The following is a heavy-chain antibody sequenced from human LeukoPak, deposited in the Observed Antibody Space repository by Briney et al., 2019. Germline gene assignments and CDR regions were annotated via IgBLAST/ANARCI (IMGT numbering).Heavy chain of an antibody. CDR3: ARDLFYRIAVPHV. V-gene: IGHV3-66*01. CDR1: GFTVSSNY. CDR2: IYSGGST. Sequence: PGGSLRLSCAASGFTVSSNYMSWVRQAPGKGLEWVSVIYSGGSTYYADSVKGRFTISRDNSKSTLYLQMNSLRAEDTAVYYCARDLFYRIAVPHVWGQGTLVTVSS. D-gene: IGHD6-19*01. J-gene: IGHJ4*02.